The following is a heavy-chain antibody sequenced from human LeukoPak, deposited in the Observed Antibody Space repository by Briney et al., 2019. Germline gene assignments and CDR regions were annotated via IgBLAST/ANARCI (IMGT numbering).Heavy chain of an antibody. CDR2: INPKNGDT. CDR3: AKDWRGYYYYMDV. V-gene: IGHV1-2*02. CDR1: GYTFRDHY. J-gene: IGHJ6*03. Sequence: ASVKVSCKASGYTFRDHYIHWVRQAPGQGLEWMGWINPKNGDTDYSQEFQGRVTMTRDTSISTAYMELSRLRSDDTAVYYCAKDWRGYYYYMDVWGKGTTVTVSS. D-gene: IGHD3-10*01.